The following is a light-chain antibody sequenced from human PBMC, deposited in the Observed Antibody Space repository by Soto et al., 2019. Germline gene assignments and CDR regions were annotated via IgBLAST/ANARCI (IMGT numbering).Light chain of an antibody. J-gene: IGLJ1*01. V-gene: IGLV2-8*01. Sequence: QSVLTQPPSASGSLGQSVTISCTGTSGDVGAYNYVSWYQQHPGKAPKLMIYEVTRRPSGVPDRFSGSKSGNTASLNVSGLQAEDEADYYCCSYADNTDYVFGTGTKVTVL. CDR1: SGDVGAYNY. CDR3: CSYADNTDYV. CDR2: EVT.